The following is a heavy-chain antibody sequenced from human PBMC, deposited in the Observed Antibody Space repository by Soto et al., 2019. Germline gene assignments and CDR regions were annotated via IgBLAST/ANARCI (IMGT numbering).Heavy chain of an antibody. CDR2: INPSGGST. CDR3: ARPGGNYDSSGYYKPNDAFDI. V-gene: IGHV1-46*01. D-gene: IGHD3-22*01. J-gene: IGHJ3*02. CDR1: GYTFTSYY. Sequence: ASVKVSCKASGYTFTSYYMHWVRQAPGQGLEWMGIINPSGGSTSYAQKFQGRVTMTRGTSTSTVYMELSSLRSEDTAVYYCARPGGNYDSSGYYKPNDAFDIWGQGTMVTVSS.